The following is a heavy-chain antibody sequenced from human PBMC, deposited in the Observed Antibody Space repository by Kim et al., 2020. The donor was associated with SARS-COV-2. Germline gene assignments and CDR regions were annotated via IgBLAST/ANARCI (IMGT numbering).Heavy chain of an antibody. D-gene: IGHD6-19*01. CDR2: GNN. Sequence: GNNNYHPALKRRVTRSGDTAKNQFSLKLSTGTAADTAVYYCARGGSGGDYWGQGTLVTVSS. CDR3: ARGGSGGDY. V-gene: IGHV4-59*09. J-gene: IGHJ4*02.